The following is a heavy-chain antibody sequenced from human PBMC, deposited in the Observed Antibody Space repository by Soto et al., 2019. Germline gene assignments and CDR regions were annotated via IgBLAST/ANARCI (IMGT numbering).Heavy chain of an antibody. CDR2: ITSDGRT. CDR3: AKDYSTFTTDPLSVVLFDF. V-gene: IGHV3-23*01. J-gene: IGHJ4*02. D-gene: IGHD3-22*01. CDR1: GFTFSSYA. Sequence: GGSLRLSCAASGFTFSSYAMSWVRQAPGKGLEWVSIITSDGRTYYADSVKGRFTISRDNSKNTVYLQMNSLRAEDTAVYYCAKDYSTFTTDPLSVVLFDFWGQGAPVPGSS.